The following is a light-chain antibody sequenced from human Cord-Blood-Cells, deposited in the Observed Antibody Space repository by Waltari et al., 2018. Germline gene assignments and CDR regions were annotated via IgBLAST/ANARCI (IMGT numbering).Light chain of an antibody. CDR3: NSRDSSGNHVV. J-gene: IGLJ2*01. V-gene: IGLV3-19*01. CDR2: GKN. CDR1: SLRSYY. Sequence: SSELTQDPAVSVALGQTVRITCQGDSLRSYYASWYQQKPGQAPVIVIYGKNNRPSGIPDRFSGSSSGNTASLTITGAQAEDEADYYCNSRDSSGNHVVFGRGTKLTVL.